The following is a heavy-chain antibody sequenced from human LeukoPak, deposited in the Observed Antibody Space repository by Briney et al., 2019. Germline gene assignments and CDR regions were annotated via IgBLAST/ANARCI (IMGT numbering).Heavy chain of an antibody. Sequence: GGSLRLSCAASGFTFDDYGMSWVRQAPGKGLEWVSGINWNGGSTGYADSVKGRFTISRDNAKNSLYLQMNSLRAEDTALYYCARVGLRFLGWLPYYFVYWGQGTLGTVSS. V-gene: IGHV3-20*04. CDR2: INWNGGST. D-gene: IGHD3-3*01. CDR1: GFTFDDYG. CDR3: ARVGLRFLGWLPYYFVY. J-gene: IGHJ4*02.